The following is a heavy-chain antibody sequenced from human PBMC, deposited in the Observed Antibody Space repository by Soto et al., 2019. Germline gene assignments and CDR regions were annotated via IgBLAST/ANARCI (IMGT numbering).Heavy chain of an antibody. D-gene: IGHD3-10*01. J-gene: IGHJ4*02. CDR3: ARSATIWFGELLPSFDY. CDR1: GGTFSSYA. CDR2: IVPIFGTA. V-gene: IGHV1-69*13. Sequence: GVSVKVSCKASGGTFSSYAISWVRQAPGQGLEWMGGIVPIFGTANYAQKFQGRVTITADESTSTAYMELSSLRSEDTAVYYCARSATIWFGELLPSFDYWGQGTLVTVSS.